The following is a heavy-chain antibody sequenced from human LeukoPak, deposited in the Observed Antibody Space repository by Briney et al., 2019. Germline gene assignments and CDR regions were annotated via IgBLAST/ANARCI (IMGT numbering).Heavy chain of an antibody. V-gene: IGHV4-61*08. J-gene: IGHJ4*02. CDR3: ARVERGYSYGPFDY. CDR2: ISYTGST. D-gene: IGHD5-18*01. Sequence: SQTLSLTCTVSGGSISSGDYYWGWLRQPPGKGLEWIGYISYTGSTNYNPSLKSRVTISVDTSKNQSSLRLSSVTAADTAVYHCARVERGYSYGPFDYWGQGTLVTVSS. CDR1: GGSISSGDYY.